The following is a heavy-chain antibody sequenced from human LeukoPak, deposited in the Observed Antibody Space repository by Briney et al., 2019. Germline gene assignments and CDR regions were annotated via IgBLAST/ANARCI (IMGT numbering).Heavy chain of an antibody. CDR1: GFTFSSYA. V-gene: IGHV3-23*01. D-gene: IGHD6-19*01. CDR2: ISGSGGST. CDR3: AKDLAVVIAVAKPLIFDAFDI. J-gene: IGHJ3*02. Sequence: GGSLRLSCAASGFTFSSYAMSWVRQAPGKGLEWVSAISGSGGSTYYADPVKGRFTISRDNSKNTLYLQMNSPRAEDTAVYYCAKDLAVVIAVAKPLIFDAFDIWGQGTMVTVSS.